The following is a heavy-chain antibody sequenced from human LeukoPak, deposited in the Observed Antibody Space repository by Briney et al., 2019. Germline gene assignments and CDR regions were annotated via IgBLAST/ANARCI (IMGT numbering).Heavy chain of an antibody. CDR1: GASISNYY. CDR2: IYYSGGT. V-gene: IGHV4-59*01. Sequence: PSETLSLTCTVSGASISNYYWSWIRQPPGKGLEWIGYIYYSGGTTYNPSLKGRVTISVDTSKNHFSLTLRSVTAADTAVYYCARYRNEALFAFDIWGQGTMVTVSS. D-gene: IGHD1-14*01. CDR3: ARYRNEALFAFDI. J-gene: IGHJ3*02.